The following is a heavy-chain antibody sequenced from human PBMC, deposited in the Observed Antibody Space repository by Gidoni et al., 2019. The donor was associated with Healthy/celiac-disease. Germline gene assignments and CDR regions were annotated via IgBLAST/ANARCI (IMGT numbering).Heavy chain of an antibody. CDR2: ISGSGGST. V-gene: IGHV3-23*01. CDR1: GFTFSSYA. J-gene: IGHJ3*02. D-gene: IGHD6-13*01. CDR3: AKETGEYQQLAGAFDI. Sequence: EVQLLESGGGLVQPGGSLRLSCAASGFTFSSYAMSWVRQAPGKGLEWVSAISGSGGSTYYADSVKGRFTISRDNSKNTLYLQMNSLRAEDTAVYYCAKETGEYQQLAGAFDIWGQGTMVTVSS.